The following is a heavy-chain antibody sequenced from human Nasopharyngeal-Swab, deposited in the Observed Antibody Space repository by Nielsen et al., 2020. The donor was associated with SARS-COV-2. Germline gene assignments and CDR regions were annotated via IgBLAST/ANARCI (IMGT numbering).Heavy chain of an antibody. CDR3: ARDRNEQWLVLDY. CDR1: GFTFRSYA. Sequence: GESLKISCAASGFTFRSYAMHWVRQAPGKGLEWVAVISYDGSNKYYADSVKGRFTISRDNSKNTLYLQMNSLRAEDTAVYYCARDRNEQWLVLDYWGQGTLVTVSS. J-gene: IGHJ4*02. D-gene: IGHD6-19*01. V-gene: IGHV3-30*04. CDR2: ISYDGSNK.